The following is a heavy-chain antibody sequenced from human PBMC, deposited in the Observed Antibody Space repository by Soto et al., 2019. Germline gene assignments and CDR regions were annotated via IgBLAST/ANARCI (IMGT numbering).Heavy chain of an antibody. J-gene: IGHJ4*02. CDR3: AMDTSGYNYYFDH. Sequence: EVQLVESGGGLLQPGRSLRLSCTTSGFTVGDYAMSWFRQAPGKRLELVGFIRSKSNGGTTEYAASVKGRFTISRDDSRSIAYLQMNSLKTEDTAVYYCAMDTSGYNYYFDHWGQGTLVIVSS. D-gene: IGHD3-22*01. CDR2: IRSKSNGGTT. CDR1: GFTVGDYA. V-gene: IGHV3-49*03.